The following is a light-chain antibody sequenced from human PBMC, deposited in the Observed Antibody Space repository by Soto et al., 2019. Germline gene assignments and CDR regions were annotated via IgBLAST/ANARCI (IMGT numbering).Light chain of an antibody. J-gene: IGLJ1*01. CDR3: QSYDSKLSGYV. CDR2: DNT. V-gene: IGLV1-40*01. Sequence: QLVLTQPPSVSGAPGQRVTISCTGSSSNIGAGHGVHWYQQLPGTAPKLLIFDNTNRPSGVPDRFSGSRSGTSASLAITGLQAEDEADYYCQSYDSKLSGYVFGAGSKLTVL. CDR1: SSNIGAGHG.